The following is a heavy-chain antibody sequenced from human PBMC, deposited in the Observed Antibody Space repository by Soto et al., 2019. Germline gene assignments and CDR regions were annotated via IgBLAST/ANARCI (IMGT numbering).Heavy chain of an antibody. CDR1: GFTFTDFY. D-gene: IGHD4-4*01. CDR3: AAWGGQDYNY. CDR2: IRPDGSVT. J-gene: IGHJ4*02. Sequence: EVQLVQSGGGLVQPGGSLRLSCVASGFTFTDFYMNWVRQAPGKGLEWVANIRPDGSVTNYVESVKGRFTTSRDNAKNSLFLQMNSLRADDTAVYYCAAWGGQDYNYWGQGILVTVSS. V-gene: IGHV3-7*03.